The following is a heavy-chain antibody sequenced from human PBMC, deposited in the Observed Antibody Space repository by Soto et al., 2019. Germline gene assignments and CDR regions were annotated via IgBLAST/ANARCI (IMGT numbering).Heavy chain of an antibody. Sequence: QVQLQESGPGLVKPSETLSLTCTVSGGSISSYYWSWIRQPPGKGLEWIGYMYYSGSTKYNPSLKGRVTISVDTPKNQFSLKLNSVSAADTAVYYCARAPHPRQYGMDVWGQGTTVTVSS. CDR1: GGSISSYY. CDR2: MYYSGST. V-gene: IGHV4-59*01. J-gene: IGHJ6*02. CDR3: ARAPHPRQYGMDV.